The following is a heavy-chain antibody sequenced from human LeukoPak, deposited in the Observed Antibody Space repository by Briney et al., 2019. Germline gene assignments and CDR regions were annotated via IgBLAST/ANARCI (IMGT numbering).Heavy chain of an antibody. CDR1: GYTFTYYY. CDR2: INPNNGGT. V-gene: IGHV1-2*02. D-gene: IGHD3-10*01. Sequence: ASVKVSCKASGYTFTYYYMHWVRQAPGQGLEWMGWINPNNGGTKYAQNFQGRVTMTRDTSISTAYMELDRLRFDDTAVYYCARDSGEVPDYWGQGTLVTVSS. CDR3: ARDSGEVPDY. J-gene: IGHJ4*02.